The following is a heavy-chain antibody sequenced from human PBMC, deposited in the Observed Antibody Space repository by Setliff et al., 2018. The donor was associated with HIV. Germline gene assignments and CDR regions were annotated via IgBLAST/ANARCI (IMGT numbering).Heavy chain of an antibody. CDR1: GGSISSYY. CDR3: ARSFWSAFSAYNYYIDV. J-gene: IGHJ6*03. V-gene: IGHV4-4*07. Sequence: SETLSLTCTVSGGSISSYYWSWIRQPAGKGLEWIGRIYTSGSTNYNPSLKSRVTMSVDTSKNQFSLNLSSVTAADTAVYYCARSFWSAFSAYNYYIDVWGKGTTVTVSS. CDR2: IYTSGST. D-gene: IGHD3-3*01.